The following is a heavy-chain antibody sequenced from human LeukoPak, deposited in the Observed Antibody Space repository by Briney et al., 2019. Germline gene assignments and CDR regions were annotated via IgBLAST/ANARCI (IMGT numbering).Heavy chain of an antibody. J-gene: IGHJ4*02. Sequence: PGGSLGLSCAASGFTFSSYGMHWVRQAPGKGLEWVAVIWYDGSNKYYADSVKGRFTISRDNSKNTLYLQMNSLRAEDTAVYYCATLFDYQYYFDYWGQGTLVTVSS. V-gene: IGHV3-33*01. CDR3: ATLFDYQYYFDY. D-gene: IGHD3-9*01. CDR1: GFTFSSYG. CDR2: IWYDGSNK.